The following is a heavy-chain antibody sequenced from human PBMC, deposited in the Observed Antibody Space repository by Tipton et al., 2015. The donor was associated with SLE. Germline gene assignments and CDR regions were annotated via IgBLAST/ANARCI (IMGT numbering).Heavy chain of an antibody. V-gene: IGHV3-21*03. CDR2: ISSSSSYI. Sequence: SLRLSCAASGFTFSSYSMNWVRQAPGKGLEWASSISSSSSYIYYADSVKGRFTISRDNAKNSLYLQMNSLRAEDTAVYYCARARRAAAPFDIWGQGTMVTVSS. J-gene: IGHJ3*02. CDR1: GFTFSSYS. CDR3: ARARRAAAPFDI. D-gene: IGHD6-13*01.